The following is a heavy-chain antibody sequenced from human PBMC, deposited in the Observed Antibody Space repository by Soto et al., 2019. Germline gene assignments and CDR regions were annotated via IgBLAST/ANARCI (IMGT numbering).Heavy chain of an antibody. CDR1: GFTFSDYD. D-gene: IGHD3-10*01. Sequence: LRLSCAASGFTFSDYDMSWIRQAPGKGLEWVSYISSTGSTKYYADSVKGRFTMSRDNAKNSLFLQMNSLRAEDTAVYYCARSGFPVAFDIWGQGTMVTVSS. CDR3: ARSGFPVAFDI. CDR2: ISSTGSTK. V-gene: IGHV3-11*01. J-gene: IGHJ3*02.